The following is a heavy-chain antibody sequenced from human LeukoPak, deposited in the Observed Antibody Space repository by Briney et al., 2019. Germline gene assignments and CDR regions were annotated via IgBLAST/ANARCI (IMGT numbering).Heavy chain of an antibody. J-gene: IGHJ4*02. CDR2: IYHSGST. Sequence: SETLSLTCAVSGGSISSSNWWSWVRQPPGKGLEWIGEIYHSGSTNYNPSLKSRVTISVDKSKNQFSLKLSSVTAADTAVYYCARHDGRGGATMGALDSWGQGSLVTVSS. D-gene: IGHD5-12*01. CDR3: ARHDGRGGATMGALDS. CDR1: GGSISSSNW. V-gene: IGHV4-4*02.